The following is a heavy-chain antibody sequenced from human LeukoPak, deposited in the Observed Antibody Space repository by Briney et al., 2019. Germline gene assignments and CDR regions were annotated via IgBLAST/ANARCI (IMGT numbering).Heavy chain of an antibody. J-gene: IGHJ4*02. V-gene: IGHV3-23*01. D-gene: IGHD3-3*01. CDR2: ISGSGGST. CDR1: GFTFNTYA. CDR3: AKGTIPTFDY. Sequence: GGSLRLPCAASGFTFNTYAINWVRQAPGKGLEWVSAISGSGGSTYYADSVKGRFTISRDNSKNTLYLQMNSLRAEDTAVYYCAKGTIPTFDYWGQGTLVTVSS.